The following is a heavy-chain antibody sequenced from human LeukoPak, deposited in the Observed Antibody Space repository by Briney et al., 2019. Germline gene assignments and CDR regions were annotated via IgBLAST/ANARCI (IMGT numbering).Heavy chain of an antibody. V-gene: IGHV4-34*01. CDR3: AGSTVTTGFDY. J-gene: IGHJ4*02. CDR1: GGPFSGYY. Sequence: KPSETLSLTCAVYGGPFSGYYWSWIRQPPGKGLEWIGEINHSGSTNYNPSLKSRVTISVDTSKNQFSLKLSSVTAADTAVYYCAGSTVTTGFDYWGQGTLVTVSS. D-gene: IGHD4-17*01. CDR2: INHSGST.